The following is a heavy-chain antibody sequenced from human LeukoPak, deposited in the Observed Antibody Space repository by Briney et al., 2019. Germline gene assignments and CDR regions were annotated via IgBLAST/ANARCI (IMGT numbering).Heavy chain of an antibody. CDR1: GGSISSYY. CDR2: IYYSGST. J-gene: IGHJ4*02. V-gene: IGHV4-59*12. Sequence: SETLSLTCTVSGGSISSYYWSWIRQPPGKGLEWIGYIYYSGSTNYDPSLKSRVTISVDTSKNQFSLKLSSVTAADTAVYYCARDSKGYCSGGSCLPAAYWGQGTLVTVSS. D-gene: IGHD2-15*01. CDR3: ARDSKGYCSGGSCLPAAY.